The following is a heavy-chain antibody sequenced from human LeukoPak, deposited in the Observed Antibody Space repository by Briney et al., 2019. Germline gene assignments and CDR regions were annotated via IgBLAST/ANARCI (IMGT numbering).Heavy chain of an antibody. CDR1: GGSISSYY. CDR2: IYYSGST. V-gene: IGHV4-59*01. CDR3: ARDLLSTAGYFDY. Sequence: PSETLSLTCTVSGGSISSYYWSWIRQPPGKGLEWIGYIYYSGSTNYNPSLKSRVTISVDTSKNQSSLNLSSVTAADTAVYYCARDLLSTAGYFDYWGQGPLVTVSS. D-gene: IGHD6-19*01. J-gene: IGHJ4*02.